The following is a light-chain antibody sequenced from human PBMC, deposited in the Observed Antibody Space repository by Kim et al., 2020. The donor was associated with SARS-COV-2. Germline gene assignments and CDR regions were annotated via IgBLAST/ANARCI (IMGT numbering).Light chain of an antibody. CDR2: AAS. V-gene: IGKV1-9*01. Sequence: ASVGDVVTITGRASQGISSYLTWYQQKPREAPKLLMYAASTLQSGVPSRFSGSGSGTDFTLTISSLQPEDSATYYCQQLKTFPLTFGGGTKVDIK. J-gene: IGKJ4*01. CDR1: QGISSY. CDR3: QQLKTFPLT.